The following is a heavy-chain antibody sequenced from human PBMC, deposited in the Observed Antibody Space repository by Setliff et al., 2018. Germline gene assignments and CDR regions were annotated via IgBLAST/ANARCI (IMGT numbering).Heavy chain of an antibody. CDR1: GYTFRNYA. V-gene: IGHV1-18*01. CDR3: ARAPSVELVTIRTNSWFTY. Sequence: AASVKVSCKASGYTFRNYAFAWVRQAPGQGLEWVGWISVYNGDTNYAQKFQGRVTLTTDTSTSTAYMELRSLTPDDSAFYYCARAPSVELVTIRTNSWFTYWGQGTLVTVSS. J-gene: IGHJ4*02. D-gene: IGHD5-18*01. CDR2: ISVYNGDT.